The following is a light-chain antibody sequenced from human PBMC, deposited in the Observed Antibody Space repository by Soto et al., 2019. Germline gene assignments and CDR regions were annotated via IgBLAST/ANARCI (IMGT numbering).Light chain of an antibody. V-gene: IGKV3-20*01. CDR1: QSVSNNY. Sequence: ELVLTQSPGTLSLSPGERATLSCRASQSVSNNYLAWYQQKPGQAPRLRIYGASNRDTGIPDRVSGSGSGTECTLTISSLQSEDVAVYDCQQYYSTPLTFGGGTKVDIK. J-gene: IGKJ4*01. CDR2: GAS. CDR3: QQYYSTPLT.